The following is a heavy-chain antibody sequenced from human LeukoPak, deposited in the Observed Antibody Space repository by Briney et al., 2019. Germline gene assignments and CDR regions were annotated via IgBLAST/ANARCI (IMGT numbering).Heavy chain of an antibody. D-gene: IGHD1-1*01. V-gene: IGHV1-18*01. CDR3: ARDPSVNVGI. CDR1: GYTFIGYS. Sequence: ASVKVSCKASGYTFIGYSISWVRQAPGHGLEWMGWITPYNGNTNYVQNFQGRVTMTTDTSTSTAYMELRSLRSDDTAVYYCARDPSVNVGIWGQGTLVTVSS. CDR2: ITPYNGNT. J-gene: IGHJ4*02.